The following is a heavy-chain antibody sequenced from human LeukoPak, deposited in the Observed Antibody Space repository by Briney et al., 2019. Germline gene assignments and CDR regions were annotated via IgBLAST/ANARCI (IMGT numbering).Heavy chain of an antibody. Sequence: GGSLRLSCAASGFTFSSYAMSWVRQAPGKGLEWVSAISGSGGSTYYANSVKGRFTISRDNSKNTLYLQMNSLRAEDTAVYYCATNQRITMVRGVIPFPYYFDYWGQGTLVTVSS. CDR2: ISGSGGST. V-gene: IGHV3-23*01. D-gene: IGHD3-10*01. J-gene: IGHJ4*02. CDR3: ATNQRITMVRGVIPFPYYFDY. CDR1: GFTFSSYA.